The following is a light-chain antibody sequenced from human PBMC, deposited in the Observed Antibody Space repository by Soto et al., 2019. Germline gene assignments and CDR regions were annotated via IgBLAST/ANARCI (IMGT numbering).Light chain of an antibody. V-gene: IGKV1-6*01. CDR1: QGIRND. CDR2: SAS. J-gene: IGKJ2*01. CDR3: LQDYHYPYS. Sequence: AIEMTQSPSSLSASVGDRVTITCRASQGIRNDLGWYQQKPGKAPELLIYSASTLQSGVPSRFSGSGSGTDFTLIISSLQPEDFATYYCLQDYHYPYSFGQGTKLEI.